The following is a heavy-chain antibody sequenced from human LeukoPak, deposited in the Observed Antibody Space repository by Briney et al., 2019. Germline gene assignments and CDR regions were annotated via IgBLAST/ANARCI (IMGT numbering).Heavy chain of an antibody. V-gene: IGHV3-30-3*01. CDR2: ISYDGSNK. J-gene: IGHJ1*01. D-gene: IGHD6-19*01. Sequence: GGSLRLSCAAFGFTFSSYAMHWVRQAPGKGLEWVAVISYDGSNKYYADSVKGRFTISRDNSKNTLYLQMNSLRAEDTAVYYCARAEDSSGWYFLYWGQGTLVTVSS. CDR3: ARAEDSSGWYFLY. CDR1: GFTFSSYA.